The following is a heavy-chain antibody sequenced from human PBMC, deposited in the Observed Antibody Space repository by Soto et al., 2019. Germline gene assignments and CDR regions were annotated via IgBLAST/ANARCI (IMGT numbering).Heavy chain of an antibody. V-gene: IGHV3-11*06. CDR3: ARSAEWSQVVGYKYGLDV. CDR1: GFTVSDHY. Sequence: QVQLVESGGGLVKPGGSLRLSCAVSGFTVSDHYMTWIRQAPGKGLEWVSYISGSGPYTNYADSVKGRFIISRDIAQNSPGLQINSLRAADTAVYYCARSAEWSQVVGYKYGLDVWGQGTAVTVSS. D-gene: IGHD3-10*01. J-gene: IGHJ6*02. CDR2: ISGSGPYT.